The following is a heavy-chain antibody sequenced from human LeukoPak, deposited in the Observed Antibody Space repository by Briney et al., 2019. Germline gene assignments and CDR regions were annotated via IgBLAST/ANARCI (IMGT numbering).Heavy chain of an antibody. D-gene: IGHD2-2*01. V-gene: IGHV4-4*07. CDR3: ARVCSSTSCYDY. Sequence: SETLSLTCIVSGGSISSYSWSWIRQPAGKGLEWIGRIYTSGSTNYNPSLKSRVTMSVDTSKNQFSLKLSSVTAADTAVYYCARVCSSTSCYDYWGQGTLVTVSS. J-gene: IGHJ4*02. CDR2: IYTSGST. CDR1: GGSISSYS.